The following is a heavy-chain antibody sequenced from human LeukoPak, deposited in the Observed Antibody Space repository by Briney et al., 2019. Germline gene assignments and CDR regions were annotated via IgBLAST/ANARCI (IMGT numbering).Heavy chain of an antibody. CDR3: ARGPGWSWYFSYSLGLQFDY. Sequence: ASVKVSCKASGYTFTSYDINWVRQATGQGLEWIGWMNPNSGNTGYAQKFQGRVTMTRNTSISTAYMELSSLRSEDTAVYYCARGPGWSWYFSYSLGLQFDYWGQGTLVTVSS. V-gene: IGHV1-8*01. J-gene: IGHJ4*02. D-gene: IGHD6-13*01. CDR1: GYTFTSYD. CDR2: MNPNSGNT.